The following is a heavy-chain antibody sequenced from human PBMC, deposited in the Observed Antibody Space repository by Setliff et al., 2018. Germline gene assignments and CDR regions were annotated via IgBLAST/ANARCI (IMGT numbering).Heavy chain of an antibody. CDR2: IHTGGGSA. CDR3: ARGGMAAAGRKGVFEY. Sequence: ASVKVSCKASGYTFNNYGINWVRQAPGQGLEWMGIIHTGGGSASYAPKFQGRVTMTSDTSTNTIYMEVNIVRPDDTAIYYCARGGMAAAGRKGVFEYWGQGTLVTVSS. D-gene: IGHD6-13*01. CDR1: GYTFNNYG. V-gene: IGHV1-46*02. J-gene: IGHJ4*02.